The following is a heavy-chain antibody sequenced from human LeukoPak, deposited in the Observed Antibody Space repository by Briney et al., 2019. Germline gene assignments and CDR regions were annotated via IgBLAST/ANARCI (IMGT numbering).Heavy chain of an antibody. CDR2: INWNGGST. V-gene: IGHV3-20*01. CDR3: ARASFGGVIVPFDY. D-gene: IGHD3-16*02. J-gene: IGHJ4*02. Sequence: GGSLRLSCAASGFTFDDYGMSWVRQAPGKGLEWVSNINWNGGSTGYADSVKGRFTISRDNAKNSLYLQMNSLRAEDTALYHCARASFGGVIVPFDYWGQGTLVTVSS. CDR1: GFTFDDYG.